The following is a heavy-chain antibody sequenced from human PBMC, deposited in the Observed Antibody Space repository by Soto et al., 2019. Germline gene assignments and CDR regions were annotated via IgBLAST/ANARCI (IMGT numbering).Heavy chain of an antibody. CDR1: GGSFSGYY. CDR2: INHSGST. Sequence: PSETLSLTCAVYGGSFSGYYWSWIRQPPGKGLEWIGEINHSGSTNYNPSLKSRVTISVDTSKNQFSLKLSSVTAADTAVYYCARRGYSYGRKHGMDVWGQGTTVTVSS. J-gene: IGHJ6*02. CDR3: ARRGYSYGRKHGMDV. V-gene: IGHV4-34*01. D-gene: IGHD5-18*01.